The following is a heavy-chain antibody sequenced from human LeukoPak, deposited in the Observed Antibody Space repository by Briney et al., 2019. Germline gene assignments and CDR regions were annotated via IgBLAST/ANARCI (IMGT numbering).Heavy chain of an antibody. CDR2: IYYSGST. CDR1: GGSISSSSYY. J-gene: IGHJ4*02. Sequence: PSETLSLTCTVSGGSISSSSYYWGWIRQPPGKGLEWIGSIYYSGSTYYNPSLKSRVTISVDTSKNQFSLKLSSVTAADTAVYYCARPRFRPGWRYFDYWGQGTLVTVSS. CDR3: ARPRFRPGWRYFDY. D-gene: IGHD2-15*01. V-gene: IGHV4-39*07.